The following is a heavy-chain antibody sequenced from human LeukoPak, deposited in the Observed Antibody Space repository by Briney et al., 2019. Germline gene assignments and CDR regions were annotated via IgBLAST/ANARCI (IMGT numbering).Heavy chain of an antibody. V-gene: IGHV1-46*01. D-gene: IGHD1-26*01. Sequence: ASVKVSCKASGYTFTSYYMHWVRQAPGQGLEWMGIINPSGGSTSYAQKFQGRVTMTRNTSISTAYMELSSLRSEDTAVYYCARGLPWELYTVDYWGQGTLVTVSS. J-gene: IGHJ4*02. CDR3: ARGLPWELYTVDY. CDR1: GYTFTSYY. CDR2: INPSGGST.